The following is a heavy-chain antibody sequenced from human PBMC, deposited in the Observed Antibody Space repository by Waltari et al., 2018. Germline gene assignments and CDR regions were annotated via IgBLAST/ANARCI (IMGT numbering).Heavy chain of an antibody. CDR3: ATSPNRSF. Sequence: EVQLVETGGGSIQPGGSLRPSCAALGPTVSNNYMSWVRQAPGKGLEGVSVIYSGGTTHYADSVKGRFTISRDSFKNTLYLQMNSLRAEDTAVYYCATSPNRSFWGPGTLVTVSS. D-gene: IGHD2-8*01. V-gene: IGHV3-53*02. J-gene: IGHJ1*01. CDR1: GPTVSNNY. CDR2: IYSGGTT.